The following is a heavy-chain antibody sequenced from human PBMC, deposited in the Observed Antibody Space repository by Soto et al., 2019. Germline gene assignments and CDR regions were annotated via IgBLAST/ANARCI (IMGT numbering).Heavy chain of an antibody. CDR1: GFTVSSNY. J-gene: IGHJ4*02. CDR3: ARAKSYYYDSSAPFDY. V-gene: IGHV3-53*01. D-gene: IGHD3-22*01. CDR2: IYSGGST. Sequence: PWGSLRLSCAASGFTVSSNYVSWVRQAPGKGLEWVSVIYSGGSTYYADSVKGRFTISRDNSKNTLYLQMNSLRAEDTAVYYCARAKSYYYDSSAPFDYWGQGTLVTSPQ.